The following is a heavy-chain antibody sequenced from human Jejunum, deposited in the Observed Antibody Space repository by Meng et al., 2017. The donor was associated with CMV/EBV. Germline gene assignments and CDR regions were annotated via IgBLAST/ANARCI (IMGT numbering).Heavy chain of an antibody. CDR1: GGTFSGYA. Sequence: HVQRGRSGAEVKKPGSSVKVPCKASGGTFSGYAITWVRQAPGQGLEWMGGIIPILGTVNYAQKFRGRVTLTADESTSTVYMELSSLRSEDTAIYYCARGTVAYCSGGRCHYGYWGQGTLVTVSS. CDR3: ARGTVAYCSGGRCHYGY. J-gene: IGHJ4*02. CDR2: IIPILGTV. D-gene: IGHD2-15*01. V-gene: IGHV1-69*11.